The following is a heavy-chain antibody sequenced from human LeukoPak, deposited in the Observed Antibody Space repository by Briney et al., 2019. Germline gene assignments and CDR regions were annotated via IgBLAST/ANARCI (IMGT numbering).Heavy chain of an antibody. CDR1: GFTFSNYV. V-gene: IGHV3-30*03. D-gene: IGHD4-23*01. Sequence: PGGSLRLSCAASGFTFSNYVMHWVRQAPGKGLEWVAVISYVGSYKDYADSVKGRFTVSRDNSKSTLYLQMNSLRAEDTAVYYCARGARKGDDYGGFFDYWGQGTLVTVSS. J-gene: IGHJ4*02. CDR3: ARGARKGDDYGGFFDY. CDR2: ISYVGSYK.